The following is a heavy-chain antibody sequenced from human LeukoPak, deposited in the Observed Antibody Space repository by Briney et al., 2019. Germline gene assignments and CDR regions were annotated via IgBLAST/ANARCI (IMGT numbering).Heavy chain of an antibody. Sequence: GGSLTVSCGASEFTFSTYDMNWVRQAPGKGLEWVSTISGSGGDTYYADSVKGRFTISRDNSKNTLYMQMNSLRAEDTAVYYCAKGEKNYYYDYMDVWGKGTTVTVSS. J-gene: IGHJ6*03. CDR2: ISGSGGDT. V-gene: IGHV3-23*01. CDR1: EFTFSTYD. CDR3: AKGEKNYYYDYMDV. D-gene: IGHD1-26*01.